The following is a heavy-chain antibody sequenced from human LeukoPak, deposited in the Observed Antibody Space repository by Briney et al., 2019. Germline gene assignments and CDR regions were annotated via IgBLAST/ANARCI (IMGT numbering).Heavy chain of an antibody. J-gene: IGHJ4*02. CDR3: ARDHWLGADNRLFDY. V-gene: IGHV4-59*01. CDR1: SGSISSYY. Sequence: PSETLSLTCTVSSGSISSYYWNWIRQPPGKGLEWIGYIYYSGSTNYNPSLKSRVTISVDTSKNQFSLKLSSVTAADTAVYYCARDHWLGADNRLFDYWGQGTLVTVSS. CDR2: IYYSGST. D-gene: IGHD3-16*01.